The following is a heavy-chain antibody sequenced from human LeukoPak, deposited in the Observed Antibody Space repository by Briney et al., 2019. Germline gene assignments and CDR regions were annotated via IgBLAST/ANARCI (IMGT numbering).Heavy chain of an antibody. CDR3: ARTRGKYSSGWYEY. CDR1: GYTFTGYY. V-gene: IGHV1-2*04. Sequence: ASVKVSCNASGYTFTGYYMHWVRQAPGQGLEWMGWINPNSGGTNYAQKFQGWVTMTRDTSISTAYMELSRLRSDDTAVYYCARTRGKYSSGWYEYWGQGTLVTVSS. CDR2: INPNSGGT. D-gene: IGHD6-19*01. J-gene: IGHJ4*02.